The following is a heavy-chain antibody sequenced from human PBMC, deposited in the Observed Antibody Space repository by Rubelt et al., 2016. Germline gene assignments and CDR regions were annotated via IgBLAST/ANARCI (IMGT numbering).Heavy chain of an antibody. CDR2: ISTDGRST. CDR1: GFTITNYW. J-gene: IGHJ4*02. Sequence: EVQLVESGGGLAQPGGSLRLSCAASGFTITNYWTHWVRQAPGKGLVWISRISTDGRSTSYADSVKGRFTISRGNAKNTLYLQMNSLRVEDTAVYYCAREKRGSGSLDYWGQGTLVTVSS. V-gene: IGHV3-74*01. D-gene: IGHD6-19*01. CDR3: AREKRGSGSLDY.